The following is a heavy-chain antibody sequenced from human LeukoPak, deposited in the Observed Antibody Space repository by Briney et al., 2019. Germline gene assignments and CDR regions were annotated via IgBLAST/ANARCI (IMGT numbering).Heavy chain of an antibody. J-gene: IGHJ3*02. Sequence: SETLSLTCTVSGGSFSSSDYYWAWIRQPPGKGLEWIGEINHSGSTNYNPSLKSRVTISIDTSKKQFSLKLSSVTAADTAVYYCARPDPGAVTTDTFDIWGQGTMVTVSS. D-gene: IGHD1-14*01. V-gene: IGHV4-39*07. CDR1: GGSFSSSDYY. CDR2: INHSGST. CDR3: ARPDPGAVTTDTFDI.